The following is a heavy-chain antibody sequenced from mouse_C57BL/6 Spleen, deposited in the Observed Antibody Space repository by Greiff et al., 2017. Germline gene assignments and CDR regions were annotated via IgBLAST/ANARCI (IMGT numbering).Heavy chain of an antibody. D-gene: IGHD1-1*01. Sequence: VKLQESGAELVRPGASVTLSCKASGYTFTDYEMHWVKQTPVHGLEWIGAIDPETGGTAYNQKFKGKAILTADKSSSTAYMELRSLTSEDSAVYYCTRSVYYGSSYWYFDVWGTGTTVTVSS. CDR1: GYTFTDYE. CDR3: TRSVYYGSSYWYFDV. V-gene: IGHV1-15*01. J-gene: IGHJ1*03. CDR2: IDPETGGT.